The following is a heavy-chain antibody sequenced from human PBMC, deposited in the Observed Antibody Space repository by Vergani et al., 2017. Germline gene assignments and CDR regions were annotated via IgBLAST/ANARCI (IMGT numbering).Heavy chain of an antibody. D-gene: IGHD3-22*01. J-gene: IGHJ4*02. Sequence: QVRLVQSGAEVKKPGASVKVSCKASGYTFTGHYMHWVRQAPGQGLEWMGWINPNSGGTNYAQKFQGWVTMTRDTSISTAYMELSRLRSDDTAVYYCARDLHDSSGYYSDYFDYWGQGTLVTVSS. CDR1: GYTFTGHY. CDR3: ARDLHDSSGYYSDYFDY. CDR2: INPNSGGT. V-gene: IGHV1-2*04.